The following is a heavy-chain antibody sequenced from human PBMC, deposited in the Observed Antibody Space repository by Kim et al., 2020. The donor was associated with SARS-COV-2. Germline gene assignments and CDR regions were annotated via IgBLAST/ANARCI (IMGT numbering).Heavy chain of an antibody. D-gene: IGHD5-18*01. CDR3: ARGQPDTSGWFDP. J-gene: IGHJ5*02. Sequence: YAQKFQGRGTMTRDTSTSTVYMGLSSLRSEDTAVYYCARGQPDTSGWFDPWGQGTLVTVSS. V-gene: IGHV1-46*01.